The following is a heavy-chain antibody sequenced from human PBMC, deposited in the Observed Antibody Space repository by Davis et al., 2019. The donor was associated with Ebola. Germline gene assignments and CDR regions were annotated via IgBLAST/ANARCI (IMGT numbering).Heavy chain of an antibody. J-gene: IGHJ4*02. CDR1: GFTFSTYS. V-gene: IGHV3-21*01. CDR2: INTGSNYI. CDR3: ASHLS. Sequence: GKSLKISCAASGFTFSTYSMSWVRQAPGKGLEWVSSINTGSNYIFYADSVKGRFTISRDNAKNSLYLQMNSLRDEDTAVYYCASHLSWGQGTLVTVSS.